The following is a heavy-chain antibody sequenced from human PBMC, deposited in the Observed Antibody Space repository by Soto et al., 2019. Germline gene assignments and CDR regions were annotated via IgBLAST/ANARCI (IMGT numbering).Heavy chain of an antibody. CDR1: GYTFTGYY. CDR2: INPNSGGA. D-gene: IGHD6-19*01. V-gene: IGHV1-2*04. CDR3: ARDSRQQWLVPGDWFDP. J-gene: IGHJ5*02. Sequence: QVQLVQSGAEVKKPGASVKVSCKASGYTFTGYYMHWVRQAPGQGLEWMGWINPNSGGANYAQKFQGWVTMTRDTSISTAYMELSRLRSDDTAVYYCARDSRQQWLVPGDWFDPWGQGTLVTVSS.